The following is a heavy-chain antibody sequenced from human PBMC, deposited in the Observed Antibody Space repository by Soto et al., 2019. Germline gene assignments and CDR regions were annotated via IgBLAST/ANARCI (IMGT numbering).Heavy chain of an antibody. V-gene: IGHV3-72*01. J-gene: IGHJ4*02. CDR1: GFTFSDHY. Sequence: EVQLVESGGGLVQPGGSLRLSCAASGFTFSDHYMDWVRQAPGKGLEWVGRSKNKADSYNTEYAASVKGRFTISRDGSKYSLFLQMNSLKTEDTAGYYCTVWGSGNDFGAAWGQGILVTVSS. D-gene: IGHD3-10*01. CDR2: SKNKADSYNT. CDR3: TVWGSGNDFGAA.